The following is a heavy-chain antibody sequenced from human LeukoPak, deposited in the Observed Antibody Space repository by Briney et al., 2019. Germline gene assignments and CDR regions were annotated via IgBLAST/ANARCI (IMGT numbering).Heavy chain of an antibody. Sequence: GESLRLSCAASGFTFSSYAMSWVRQAPGKGLEWVSAISGSGGSTYYADSVKGRFTISRDNSKNTLYLQMNSLRAEDTAVYYCAKDQTYSSSSGDYWGQGTLVTVSS. CDR1: GFTFSSYA. CDR2: ISGSGGST. CDR3: AKDQTYSSSSGDY. V-gene: IGHV3-23*01. J-gene: IGHJ4*02. D-gene: IGHD6-6*01.